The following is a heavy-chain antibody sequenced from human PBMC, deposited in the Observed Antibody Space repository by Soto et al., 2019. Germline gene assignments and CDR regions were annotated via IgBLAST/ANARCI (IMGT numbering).Heavy chain of an antibody. V-gene: IGHV4-34*01. J-gene: IGHJ4*02. CDR3: ARGIFGGYFNY. Sequence: SETLSLTCAVYGGSFSGYYWSWIRQPPGKGLEWCGEINHSGSTNYNPSLKSRVTISVDTSKNLFSLKLSSVTAADTAVCYFARGIFGGYFNYWGQGTLVTVSS. CDR1: GGSFSGYY. D-gene: IGHD3-3*01. CDR2: INHSGST.